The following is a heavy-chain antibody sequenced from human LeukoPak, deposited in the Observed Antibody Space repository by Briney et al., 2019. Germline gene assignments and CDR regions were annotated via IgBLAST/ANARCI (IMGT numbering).Heavy chain of an antibody. Sequence: PGGSLRLSCAASGFTFSSYGMRWVRQAPGKGLEWVAVIWYDGSNKYYADSVKGRFTISRDNSKNTLYLQMNSLRAEDTAVYYCARDGQWLGSYFDYWGQGTLVTVSS. D-gene: IGHD6-19*01. V-gene: IGHV3-33*01. CDR3: ARDGQWLGSYFDY. CDR2: IWYDGSNK. CDR1: GFTFSSYG. J-gene: IGHJ4*02.